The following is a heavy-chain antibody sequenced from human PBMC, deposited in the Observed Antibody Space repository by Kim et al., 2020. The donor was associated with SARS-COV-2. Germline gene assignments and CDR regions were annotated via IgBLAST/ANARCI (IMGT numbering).Heavy chain of an antibody. CDR3: ARTNSGSYYGAFDI. Sequence: GGSLRLSCAASGSTFSSYAMHWVRQAPGKGLEWVAVISYYGSNKYYADSVKGRFTISRDNSKNTMYLQMNSLRAEDTAVCYCARTNSGSYYGAFDIWGQGSIVSVS. D-gene: IGHD1-26*01. CDR2: ISYYGSNK. V-gene: IGHV3-30*04. CDR1: GSTFSSYA. J-gene: IGHJ3*02.